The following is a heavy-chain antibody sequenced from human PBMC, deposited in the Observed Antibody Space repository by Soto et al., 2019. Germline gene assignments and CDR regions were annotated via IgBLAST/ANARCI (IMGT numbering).Heavy chain of an antibody. CDR2: IYYSGST. V-gene: IGHV4-30-4*01. CDR3: ARVIMGSAEYFQH. J-gene: IGHJ1*01. D-gene: IGHD1-26*01. Sequence: SETLSLTCTVSGGSISSGDYYWSWIRQPPGKGLEWIGYIYYSGSTYYNPSLKSRVTISVDTSKNQFSLKLSSVTAADTAVYYCARVIMGSAEYFQHWGQGTLVTVSS. CDR1: GGSISSGDYY.